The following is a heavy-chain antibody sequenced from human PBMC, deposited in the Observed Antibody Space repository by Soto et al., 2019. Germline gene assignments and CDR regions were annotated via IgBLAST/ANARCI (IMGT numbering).Heavy chain of an antibody. Sequence: GASVKVSCKASGYTSTSYYMHWVRQAPGQGLEWMGIINPSGGSTSYAQKFQGRVTMTRDTSTSTVYMELSSLRSEDTAVYYCARDLGIAVANNWFDPWGQGTLVTVSS. D-gene: IGHD6-19*01. CDR2: INPSGGST. J-gene: IGHJ5*02. V-gene: IGHV1-46*01. CDR3: ARDLGIAVANNWFDP. CDR1: GYTSTSYY.